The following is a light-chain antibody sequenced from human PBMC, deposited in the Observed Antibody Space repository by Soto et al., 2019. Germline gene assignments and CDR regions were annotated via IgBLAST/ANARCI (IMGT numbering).Light chain of an antibody. CDR1: QSISSW. J-gene: IGKJ4*01. Sequence: DIQMTQSPSSLSASVGDRVTITCRASQSISSWLAWYQQKPGKAPKLLIFDAFSLESGVPSRFSGSRSGTEFTLTISSLQPDDYATYYCQQYNSYSPLTFGGGTKA. CDR2: DAF. CDR3: QQYNSYSPLT. V-gene: IGKV1-5*01.